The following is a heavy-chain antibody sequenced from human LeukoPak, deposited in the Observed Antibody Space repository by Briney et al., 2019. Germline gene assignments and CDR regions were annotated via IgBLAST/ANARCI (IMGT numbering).Heavy chain of an antibody. CDR1: GYTFTGYY. D-gene: IGHD2-15*01. CDR2: INPNSGGT. Sequence: WASVKVSCKASGYTFTGYYMHWVRQAPGQGLEWMGWINPNSGGTNYAQKFQGRVTMTRDTSISTAYVELSRLRSDDTAVYYCARDPGYCSGGSCYPYYFDYWGQGTLVTVSS. J-gene: IGHJ4*02. CDR3: ARDPGYCSGGSCYPYYFDY. V-gene: IGHV1-2*02.